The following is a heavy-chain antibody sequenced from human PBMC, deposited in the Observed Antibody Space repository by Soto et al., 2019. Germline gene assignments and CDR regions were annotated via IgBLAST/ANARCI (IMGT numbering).Heavy chain of an antibody. CDR1: GYTFTGYY. V-gene: IGHV1-2*02. Sequence: ASVKVSCKASGYTFTGYYIHWVRQAPGQGLEWMGWINPNSGDTNYAQKFQGRVTMTRDTSIRTAYIELSSMRSHDTAVYYCASDTHRDGFNCYDCGGQGTLVTISP. J-gene: IGHJ4*02. CDR2: INPNSGDT. D-gene: IGHD2-21*01. CDR3: ASDTHRDGFNCYDC.